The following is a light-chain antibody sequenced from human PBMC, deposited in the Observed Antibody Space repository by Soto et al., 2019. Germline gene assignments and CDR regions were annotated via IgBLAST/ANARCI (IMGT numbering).Light chain of an antibody. CDR2: AAS. Sequence: DIQMTQSPLSLSASVADRVTITCRASQTISNYLSWYQQKPGKAPKLLIYAASTLQSGVPSRFSGSGSGTDFTLTISSLQPDDFATYYCQQSFRSPRTFGQGTKVEIK. CDR1: QTISNY. J-gene: IGKJ1*01. CDR3: QQSFRSPRT. V-gene: IGKV1-39*01.